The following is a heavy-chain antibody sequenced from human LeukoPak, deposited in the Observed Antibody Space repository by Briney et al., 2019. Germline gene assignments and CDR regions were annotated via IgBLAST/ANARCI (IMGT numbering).Heavy chain of an antibody. CDR1: GFTVSSNY. CDR2: IYNSGST. V-gene: IGHV3-53*04. CDR3: ASSLPYGMDV. Sequence: GGSLRLSCAASGFTVSSNYMSWVRQAPGKGLEWVSVIYNSGSTDYADSVKGRFTISRHNSENTLYLQMNSLRAEDTAVYYCASSLPYGMDVWGQGTTVTVSS. J-gene: IGHJ6*02.